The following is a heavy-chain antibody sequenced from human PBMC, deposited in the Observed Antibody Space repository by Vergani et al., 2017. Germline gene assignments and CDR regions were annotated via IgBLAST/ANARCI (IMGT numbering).Heavy chain of an antibody. V-gene: IGHV4-39*01. D-gene: IGHD6-19*01. Sequence: QLQLQESGPGLVKASATLSLTCSVSGASIRSSNYYWGWIRQPPGKGLEWIASIYYSGSTYYNPSLKSRVTISVDTSKNQFSLKLSSVTAADTAVYFCARHSXVEWLVKLGWIDPWGQGTLVTVSS. J-gene: IGHJ5*02. CDR1: GASIRSSNYY. CDR3: ARHSXVEWLVKLGWIDP. CDR2: IYYSGST.